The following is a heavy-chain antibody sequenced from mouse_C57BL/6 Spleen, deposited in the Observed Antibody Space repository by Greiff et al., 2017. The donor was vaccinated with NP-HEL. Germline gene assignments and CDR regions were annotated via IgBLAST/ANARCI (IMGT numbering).Heavy chain of an antibody. CDR1: GFTFSDYG. CDR2: ISSGSSTI. V-gene: IGHV5-17*01. D-gene: IGHD2-4*01. CDR3: ARKLYDYDYWYFDV. J-gene: IGHJ1*03. Sequence: EVKVVESGGGLVKPGGSLKLSCAASGFTFSDYGMHWVRQAPEKGLEWVAYISSGSSTIYYADTVKGRFTISRDNAKNTLFLQMTSLRSEDTAMYYCARKLYDYDYWYFDVWGTGTTVTVSS.